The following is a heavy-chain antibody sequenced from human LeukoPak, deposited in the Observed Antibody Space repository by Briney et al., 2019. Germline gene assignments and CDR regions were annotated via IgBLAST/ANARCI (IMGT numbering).Heavy chain of an antibody. CDR2: ISGSGGST. CDR1: GFTFSSYA. CDR3: AKDPYYDILTGYPYFDY. J-gene: IGHJ4*02. Sequence: GGSLRLSCAASGFTFSSYAMSWVRQAPGKGLEWVSAISGSGGSTYYADSVKGRFTTSRDNSKNTLYLQMNSLRAEDTAVYYCAKDPYYDILTGYPYFDYWGQGTLVAVSS. V-gene: IGHV3-23*01. D-gene: IGHD3-9*01.